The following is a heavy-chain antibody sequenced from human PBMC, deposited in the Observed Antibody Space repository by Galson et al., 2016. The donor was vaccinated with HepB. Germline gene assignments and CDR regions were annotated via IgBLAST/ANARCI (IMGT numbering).Heavy chain of an antibody. D-gene: IGHD1-26*01. V-gene: IGHV3-21*01. CDR2: ISSSSSSI. CDR3: ARIQSGYYGMDV. Sequence: SLRLSCAASEFTFSTYSMNWVRQAPGKGLEWVSAISSSSSSIFYADSVKGRFTISRDNAKNSLLLQMNSLRAEDTAVDYCARIQSGYYGMDVWGQGTTVIVSS. CDR1: EFTFSTYS. J-gene: IGHJ6*02.